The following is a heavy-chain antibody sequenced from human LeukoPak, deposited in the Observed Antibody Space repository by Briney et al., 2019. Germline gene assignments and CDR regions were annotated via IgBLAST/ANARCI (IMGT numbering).Heavy chain of an antibody. CDR3: ATMGAKTFDH. D-gene: IGHD1-26*01. CDR2: IKPYTGST. Sequence: GASVKVSCKASGYTFTNYYIHWVRQAPGQGLEWMGWIKPYTGSTSYAQKFQGRVTMTRDTSISTAYMDVTTLRSDDTAVYYRATMGAKTFDHWGQGTLVTVSS. J-gene: IGHJ4*02. V-gene: IGHV1-2*02. CDR1: GYTFTNYY.